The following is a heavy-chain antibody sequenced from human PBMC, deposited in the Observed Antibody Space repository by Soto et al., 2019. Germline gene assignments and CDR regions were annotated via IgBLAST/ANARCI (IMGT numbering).Heavy chain of an antibody. D-gene: IGHD6-6*01. CDR2: IYYSGRT. CDR3: ARDRSNSPDYFDY. J-gene: IGHJ4*02. Sequence: QVQLQESGPGLVKPSQTLSLTCTVSGGSISSDDYYWSWIRQPPGKGLEWIGYIYYSGRTNYNPSLESRVTISIDRSKNHFSLKLSSVSAADTAMYYCARDRSNSPDYFDYWGQGTQVTVSS. V-gene: IGHV4-30-4*01. CDR1: GGSISSDDYY.